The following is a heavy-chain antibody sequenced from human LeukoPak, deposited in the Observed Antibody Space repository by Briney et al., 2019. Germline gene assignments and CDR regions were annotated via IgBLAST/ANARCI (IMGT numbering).Heavy chain of an antibody. Sequence: GGSLRLSCAASGFTFSSYSMHWVRQAPGKGLDWVAVTSYDGSTKYYADSVKGRFTISRDNSENTLYLQMNSLRAEDTAVYYCATYSGSWSSFDYWGQGTLVTVSS. CDR1: GFTFSSYS. D-gene: IGHD6-13*01. CDR2: TSYDGSTK. J-gene: IGHJ4*02. CDR3: ATYSGSWSSFDY. V-gene: IGHV3-30-3*01.